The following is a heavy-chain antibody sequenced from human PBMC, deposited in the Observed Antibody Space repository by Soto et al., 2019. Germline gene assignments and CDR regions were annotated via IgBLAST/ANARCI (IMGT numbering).Heavy chain of an antibody. CDR2: IYYSGST. CDR1: GGCISSSSYY. J-gene: IGHJ4*02. Sequence: ETLSLTCSVSGGCISSSSYYWGWIRQPPGKGLEWIGGIYYSGSTYYNPSLKSRVTISVDTSKNQFSLQLSSVTAADTAVYYCARHIAARILDYWGQGTLVTVSS. D-gene: IGHD6-6*01. V-gene: IGHV4-39*01. CDR3: ARHIAARILDY.